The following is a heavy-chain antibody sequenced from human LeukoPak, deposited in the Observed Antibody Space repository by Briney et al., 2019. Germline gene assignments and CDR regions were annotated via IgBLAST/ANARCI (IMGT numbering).Heavy chain of an antibody. J-gene: IGHJ4*02. CDR3: ARAFLVGYSPEEYFFDY. V-gene: IGHV4-59*12. CDR1: GDSISSYY. CDR2: IYYSGST. Sequence: SETLSFTCTVSGDSISSYYWSWVRQPPGKGLEWIGYIYYSGSTNYNPSLKSRVTIPVDTSKNQFSLKLSSVTAADTAVYYCARAFLVGYSPEEYFFDYWGQGALVTVSS. D-gene: IGHD2-15*01.